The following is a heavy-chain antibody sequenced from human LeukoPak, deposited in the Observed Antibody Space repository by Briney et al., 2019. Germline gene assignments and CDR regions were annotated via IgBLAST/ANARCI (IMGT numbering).Heavy chain of an antibody. CDR1: GFTFSSYS. Sequence: GGSLRLSCAASGFTFSSYSMNWVRQAPGKGLEWVSSISSSSYIYYADSVKGRFTISRDNAKNSLYLQMNSLRAEDTAVYYCARGSRGITMVRGVTPYFDYWGQGTLVTVSS. J-gene: IGHJ4*02. D-gene: IGHD3-10*01. V-gene: IGHV3-21*01. CDR3: ARGSRGITMVRGVTPYFDY. CDR2: ISSSSYI.